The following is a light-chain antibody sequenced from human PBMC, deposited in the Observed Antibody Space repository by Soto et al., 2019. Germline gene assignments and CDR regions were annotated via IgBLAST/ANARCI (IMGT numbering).Light chain of an antibody. V-gene: IGKV1-27*01. J-gene: IGKJ3*01. Sequence: DIQMTQSPSSLSASVGDRVTITCRASRGSNNYLAWYQQKPGQAPKLLIYSASTLQSGVSYRFSGDGSGTDFTLTISSLQPEDVATYYCQKYNTAPPSFGPGTKVDLK. CDR3: QKYNTAPPS. CDR2: SAS. CDR1: RGSNNY.